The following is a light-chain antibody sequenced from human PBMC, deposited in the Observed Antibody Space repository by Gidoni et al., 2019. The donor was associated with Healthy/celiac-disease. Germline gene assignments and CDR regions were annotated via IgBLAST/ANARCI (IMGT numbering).Light chain of an antibody. CDR2: TSN. Sequence: QSVLTQPPSASGTPGQRVTISCSGSSSNIGSNTVNWYQQLPGTAPKLLIYTSNQRPSGVPDRFSGSESGTSASLAISGLQSEDEADYYCAAWDDSLNGWVFGGGTNLTVL. CDR3: AAWDDSLNGWV. J-gene: IGLJ3*02. CDR1: SSNIGSNT. V-gene: IGLV1-44*01.